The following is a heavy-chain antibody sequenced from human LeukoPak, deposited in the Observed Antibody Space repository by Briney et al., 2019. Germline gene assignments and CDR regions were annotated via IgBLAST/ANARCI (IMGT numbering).Heavy chain of an antibody. V-gene: IGHV3-66*02. CDR2: IYSGGST. J-gene: IGHJ6*02. CDR3: ARDWRWKAVNYYYGMDV. CDR1: GFTVSSNY. D-gene: IGHD4-23*01. Sequence: GGSLRPSCAASGFTVSSNYMSWVRQAPGKGLEWVSVIYSGGSTYYADSVKGRFTISRDNSKNTLYFQMNSLRAEDTAVYYCARDWRWKAVNYYYGMDVWGQGTTVTVSS.